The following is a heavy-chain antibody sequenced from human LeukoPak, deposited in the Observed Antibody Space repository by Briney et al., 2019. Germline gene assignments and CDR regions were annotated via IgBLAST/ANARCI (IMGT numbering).Heavy chain of an antibody. CDR1: GYTFTSYD. Sequence: ASVKVSCKASGYTFTSYDINWVRQAPGQGLEWMGIINPSGGSTNYAQKFQGRVTVTRDMSTSTVYMELSSLISEDTAVYYCAKYGHSPYFDDWGQGTLVTVSS. D-gene: IGHD4-17*01. J-gene: IGHJ4*02. CDR3: AKYGHSPYFDD. CDR2: INPSGGST. V-gene: IGHV1-46*01.